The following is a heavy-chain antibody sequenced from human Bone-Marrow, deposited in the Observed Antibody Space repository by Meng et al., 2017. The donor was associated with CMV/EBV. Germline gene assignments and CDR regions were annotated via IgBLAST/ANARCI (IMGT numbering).Heavy chain of an antibody. Sequence: GGSLRLSCAASGFTFSTYAMIWVRQAPGKGREWVSVIYSGGGSTDYADSVKGRFSISRDNSKNTLYLQMNNLRVEDTAVYYCAKDGCGSDCYFDCWGLGTLVTVPS. CDR2: IYSGGGST. CDR3: AKDGCGSDCYFDC. J-gene: IGHJ4*03. D-gene: IGHD2-21*01. V-gene: IGHV3-23*03. CDR1: GFTFSTYA.